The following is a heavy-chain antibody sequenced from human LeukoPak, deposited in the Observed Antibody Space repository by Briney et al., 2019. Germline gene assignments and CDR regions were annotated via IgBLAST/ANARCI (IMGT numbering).Heavy chain of an antibody. J-gene: IGHJ4*02. CDR1: GFTFSSYG. D-gene: IGHD6-6*01. Sequence: GGSLRLSCAASGFTFSSYGMHWVRQAPGKGLEWVAFIRFTISRDNSKNTLYLQMNSLRAEDTAVYYCAKDTYSSSSVIDYWGQGTMVTVSS. V-gene: IGHV3-30*02. CDR3: AKDTYSSSSVIDY.